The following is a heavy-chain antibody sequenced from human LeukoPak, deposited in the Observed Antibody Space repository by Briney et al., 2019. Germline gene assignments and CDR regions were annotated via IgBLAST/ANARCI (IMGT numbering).Heavy chain of an antibody. Sequence: ASVKVSCKASGYTFTGYYMHWVRQAPGQGLEWMGWINPNSGGTNYAQKFQGRVTMTRDTSISTAYMELSRLRSDDTAVYYCARTQIVPAAMYYYYYYMDVWGKGTTVTISS. J-gene: IGHJ6*03. CDR2: INPNSGGT. V-gene: IGHV1-2*02. D-gene: IGHD2-2*01. CDR1: GYTFTGYY. CDR3: ARTQIVPAAMYYYYYYMDV.